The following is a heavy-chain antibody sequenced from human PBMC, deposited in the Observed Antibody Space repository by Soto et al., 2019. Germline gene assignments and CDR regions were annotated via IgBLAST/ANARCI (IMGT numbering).Heavy chain of an antibody. D-gene: IGHD4-4*01. CDR1: GLTVSTNY. J-gene: IGHJ6*02. CDR2: IYSDGST. CDR3: ARARDSTTGTRINTMDV. Sequence: EVQLVETGGGLIQPGGSRRLSCAASGLTVSTNYLSWVRQAPGKGLEWVSIIYSDGSTFYGGSLRGRFTISRDNSKNTLYLQMDSLRAEDTAVYYCARARDSTTGTRINTMDVWGQGTTVTVSS. V-gene: IGHV3-53*02.